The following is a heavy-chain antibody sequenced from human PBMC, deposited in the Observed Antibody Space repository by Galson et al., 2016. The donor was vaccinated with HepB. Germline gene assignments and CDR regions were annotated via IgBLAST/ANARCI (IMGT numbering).Heavy chain of an antibody. Sequence: ETLSLTCEVSGGSLGTYYWSWIRQPPGKGLEWIGQVNHRGTANYNPSLKSRATISVDTSKNQSSLKLTSATASDTAEYFCARFRFISSLRLSFGFWGHGSLVIVSS. J-gene: IGHJ4*01. D-gene: IGHD6-13*01. CDR1: GGSLGTYY. V-gene: IGHV4-34*01. CDR3: ARFRFISSLRLSFGF. CDR2: VNHRGTA.